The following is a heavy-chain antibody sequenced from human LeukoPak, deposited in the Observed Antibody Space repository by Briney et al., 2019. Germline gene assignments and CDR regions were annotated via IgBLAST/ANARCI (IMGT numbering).Heavy chain of an antibody. V-gene: IGHV3-7*01. Sequence: GGSLRLSCAASGFPFSSYSMTWVRQAPGKGLEWVANIKPDGTTKFYVDSVKGRFTIPRDNALNSLYLQMNSLRAEDTAVYYCAREYSSGWYIGWFDPWGQGTLVTVSS. CDR3: AREYSSGWYIGWFDP. D-gene: IGHD6-19*01. CDR2: IKPDGTTK. CDR1: GFPFSSYS. J-gene: IGHJ5*02.